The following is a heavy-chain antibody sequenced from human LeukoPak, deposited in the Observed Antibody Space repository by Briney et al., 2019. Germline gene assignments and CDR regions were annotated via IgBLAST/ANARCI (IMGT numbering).Heavy chain of an antibody. D-gene: IGHD2-2*01. CDR2: ISSSSSTI. Sequence: GGSLRLSCAASGFTFSSYSMNWVRQAPGKGLEWVSYISSSSSTIYYADSVKGRFTISRDNAKNSLYLQMNSLRAEDTAVYYCARGGCSSTSCYSLYYYGMDVWGQGTTVTVSS. CDR3: ARGGCSSTSCYSLYYYGMDV. J-gene: IGHJ6*02. CDR1: GFTFSSYS. V-gene: IGHV3-48*04.